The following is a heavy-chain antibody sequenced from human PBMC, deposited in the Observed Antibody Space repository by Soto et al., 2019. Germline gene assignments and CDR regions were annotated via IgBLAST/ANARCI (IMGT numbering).Heavy chain of an antibody. Sequence: VASVKVSCKASGYTFTSYGISWVRQAPGQGLEWMGWISAYNGNTNSAQKFQDRVTMTTDTSTSTAYMELRSLRSDDTAVYYCARTTYDSRGYLFDPWGQGTLVTVSS. J-gene: IGHJ5*02. D-gene: IGHD3-22*01. V-gene: IGHV1-18*01. CDR2: ISAYNGNT. CDR3: ARTTYDSRGYLFDP. CDR1: GYTFTSYG.